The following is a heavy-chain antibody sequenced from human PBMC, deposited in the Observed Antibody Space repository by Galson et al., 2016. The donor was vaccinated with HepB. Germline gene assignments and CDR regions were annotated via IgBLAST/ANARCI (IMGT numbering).Heavy chain of an antibody. J-gene: IGHJ4*02. V-gene: IGHV7-4-1*02. Sequence: SVKVSCKASGYSFTSFVMNWARQAPGQGLEWMGWINTNTGNPTYAQGFTGRFVFSLDTSVSTAYLQINSLKAEDTAVYYCARDTYYDFWSGHLPPDYWGQGTLVTVSS. D-gene: IGHD3-3*01. CDR3: ARDTYYDFWSGHLPPDY. CDR1: GYSFTSFV. CDR2: INTNTGNP.